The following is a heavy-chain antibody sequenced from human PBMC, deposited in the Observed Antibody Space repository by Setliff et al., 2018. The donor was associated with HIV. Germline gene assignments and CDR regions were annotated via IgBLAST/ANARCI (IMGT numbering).Heavy chain of an antibody. J-gene: IGHJ4*02. CDR3: ARQFDFWSLGFDY. D-gene: IGHD3-3*01. V-gene: IGHV4-39*01. CDR2: INHSGSA. Sequence: SETLSLTWTVSGGSVSSGSYSWIWIRKPPGKGLEWIGEINHSGSANYNPSLKRRVTISLDTSRNQFSLKLTYMTTADTAVYYCARQFDFWSLGFDYWGQGSLVTVSS. CDR1: GGSVSSGSYS.